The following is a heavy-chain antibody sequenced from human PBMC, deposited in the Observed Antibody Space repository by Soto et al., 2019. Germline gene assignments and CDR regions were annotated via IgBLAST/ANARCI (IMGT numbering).Heavy chain of an antibody. CDR2: IRSEAFGGTT. CDR1: GFTFGDYA. D-gene: IGHD2-2*02. Sequence: GGSLRLSCTTSGFTFGDYAVSWVRQAPGKGLEWVAFIRSEAFGGTTEYAASVKGRFTISRDDSKSIAYLQMNSLKTEDTAVYFCTSGPYYSSSSCYRRDYYYYYGLDVWGQGTKVPVYS. V-gene: IGHV3-49*04. CDR3: TSGPYYSSSSCYRRDYYYYYGLDV. J-gene: IGHJ6*02.